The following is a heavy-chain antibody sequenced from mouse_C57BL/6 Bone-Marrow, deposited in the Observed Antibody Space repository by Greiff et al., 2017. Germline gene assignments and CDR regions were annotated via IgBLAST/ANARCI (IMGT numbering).Heavy chain of an antibody. V-gene: IGHV5-6*01. D-gene: IGHD2-3*01. CDR2: ISSGGSYT. Sequence: EVQVVESGGDLVKPGGSLKLSCAASGFTFSSYGMSWVRQTPDKRLEWVATISSGGSYTYYPDSVKGRFTISRDNAKNTLYLQMSSLKSEDTAMYYCARLRVTGFAYWGQGTLVTVSA. CDR1: GFTFSSYG. J-gene: IGHJ3*01. CDR3: ARLRVTGFAY.